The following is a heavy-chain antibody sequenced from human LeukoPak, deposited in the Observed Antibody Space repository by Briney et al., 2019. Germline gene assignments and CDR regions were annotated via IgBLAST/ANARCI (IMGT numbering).Heavy chain of an antibody. CDR2: IYSGGST. D-gene: IGHD6-13*01. Sequence: GGSLRLSCAASGFTFSSYGMHWVRQAPGKGLEWVSVIYSGGSTYYADSVKGRFTISRDNSKNTLYLQMNSLRAEDTAVYYCARDRDSSSWYDAWGQGTLVTVSS. J-gene: IGHJ5*02. V-gene: IGHV3-66*01. CDR3: ARDRDSSSWYDA. CDR1: GFTFSSYG.